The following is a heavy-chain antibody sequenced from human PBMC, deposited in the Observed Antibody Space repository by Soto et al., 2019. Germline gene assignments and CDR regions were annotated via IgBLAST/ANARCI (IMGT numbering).Heavy chain of an antibody. CDR1: GFSLSTSGMC. Sequence: SGPTLVNPTQTLTLTCTFSGFSLSTSGMCVSWIRQPPGKALEWLARIDWDDDKYYSTSLKTRLTISKDTSKNQVVLTMTNMDPVDTATYYCARILGIGRWPRYLDLWGRGTLVTVSS. CDR3: ARILGIGRWPRYLDL. V-gene: IGHV2-70*11. CDR2: IDWDDDK. J-gene: IGHJ2*01. D-gene: IGHD1-26*01.